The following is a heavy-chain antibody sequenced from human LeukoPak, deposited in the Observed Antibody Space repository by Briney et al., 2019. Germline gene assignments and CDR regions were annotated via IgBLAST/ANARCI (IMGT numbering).Heavy chain of an antibody. CDR2: ISTSSSTI. Sequence: GGSLRLSCAASGFTFSSYSMTWVRQAPGKGLEWVSYISTSSSTIYYADSVKGRFTISRDNSKNTLYLQMNSLRAEDTAVYYCAKVRSSGWYFDYWGQGTLVTVSS. CDR3: AKVRSSGWYFDY. V-gene: IGHV3-48*01. J-gene: IGHJ4*02. CDR1: GFTFSSYS. D-gene: IGHD6-19*01.